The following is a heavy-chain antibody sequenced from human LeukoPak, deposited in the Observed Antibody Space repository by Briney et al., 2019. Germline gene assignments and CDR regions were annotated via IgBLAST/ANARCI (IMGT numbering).Heavy chain of an antibody. CDR3: ARDGVSHANWFDP. Sequence: SETLSLTCTVSGGSISSYYWSWIRQPPGKGLEWIGYIYYSGSTNYNPSLKSRVTISVDTSKNQFSLKLSSVTAADTAVYYCARDGVSHANWFDPWGQGTLVTVSS. CDR2: IYYSGST. V-gene: IGHV4-59*01. CDR1: GGSISSYY. J-gene: IGHJ5*02. D-gene: IGHD3-16*01.